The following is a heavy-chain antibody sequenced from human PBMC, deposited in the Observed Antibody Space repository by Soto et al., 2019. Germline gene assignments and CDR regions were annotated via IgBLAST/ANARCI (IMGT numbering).Heavy chain of an antibody. V-gene: IGHV3-33*01. J-gene: IGHJ4*02. CDR2: IWYDGSNK. CDR3: ARVQLWSGESPALCDY. D-gene: IGHD3-10*01. CDR1: GFTFSSYG. Sequence: PGGSLRLSCAASGFTFSSYGMHWVRQAPGKGLEWVAVIWYDGSNKYYADSVKGRFTISRDNSKNTLYLQMNSLGAEDTAVYYSARVQLWSGESPALCDYWGQGTLVTVSS.